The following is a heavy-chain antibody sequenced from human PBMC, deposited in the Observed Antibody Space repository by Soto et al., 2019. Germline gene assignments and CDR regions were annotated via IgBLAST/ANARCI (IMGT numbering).Heavy chain of an antibody. V-gene: IGHV4-34*01. J-gene: IGHJ4*02. Sequence: SETLSLTCAVYGGSFSGYYWSWIRQPPGKGLEWIGEINHSGSTNYNPSLKSRVTISVETSKNQFSLKLSSVTAADTAVYYCARYGYSSPFDYWGQGTLVTVSS. CDR2: INHSGST. D-gene: IGHD6-13*01. CDR1: GGSFSGYY. CDR3: ARYGYSSPFDY.